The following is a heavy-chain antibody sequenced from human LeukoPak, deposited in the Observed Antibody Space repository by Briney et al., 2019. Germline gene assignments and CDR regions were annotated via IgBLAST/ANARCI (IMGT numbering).Heavy chain of an antibody. J-gene: IGHJ4*02. Sequence: GGSLRLSSAASGFTFSSYAMSWVRQAPGKGVEWVSAISGSGGSTYYADSVKGRFTISRDNSKNTLYLQMNSLRAEDTAVYYCAKDGETYCSSTSCKPDYWGQGTLVTVSS. CDR2: ISGSGGST. D-gene: IGHD2-2*01. CDR3: AKDGETYCSSTSCKPDY. CDR1: GFTFSSYA. V-gene: IGHV3-23*01.